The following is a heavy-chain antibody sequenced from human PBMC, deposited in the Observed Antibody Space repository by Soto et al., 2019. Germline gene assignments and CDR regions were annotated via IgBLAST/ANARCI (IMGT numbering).Heavy chain of an antibody. CDR2: VSHGGST. CDR1: GGSFSAYY. J-gene: IGHJ3*01. D-gene: IGHD7-27*01. Sequence: QVQLQQWGAGLLKPSETLSLTCAVYGGSFSAYYWTWIRQPPGKGLEWIGEVSHGGSTNYNPSLKTRVTILEDTSKSQFSLKLSSVTAADTAVYFCARDQSGAADFWGQGTMVTVS. CDR3: ARDQSGAADF. V-gene: IGHV4-34*01.